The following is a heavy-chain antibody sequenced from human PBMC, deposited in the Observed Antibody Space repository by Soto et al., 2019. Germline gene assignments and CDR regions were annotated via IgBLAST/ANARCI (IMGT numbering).Heavy chain of an antibody. Sequence: SETLSLTCTVSGGSISSGGYCWSWIRQHPGKGLEWIGYIYYSGSTYYNPSLKSRVTISVDTSKNQFSLKLSSVTAADTAVYYCEGYYYGMDVWGQGTTVTVSS. CDR2: IYYSGST. CDR3: EGYYYGMDV. V-gene: IGHV4-31*03. J-gene: IGHJ6*02. CDR1: GGSISSGGYC.